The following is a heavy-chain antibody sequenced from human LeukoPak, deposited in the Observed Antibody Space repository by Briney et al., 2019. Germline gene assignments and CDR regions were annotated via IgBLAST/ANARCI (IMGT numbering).Heavy chain of an antibody. J-gene: IGHJ5*02. V-gene: IGHV3-21*01. Sequence: GGSLRLSCAASGFTFSTYWMNWVRQAPGKGLEWVSSISSSSSYIYYADSVKGRFTISRDNAKNSLYLQMNSLRAEDTAVYYCARDPTTTPEYSSSAGWFDPWGQGTLVTVSS. CDR1: GFTFSTYW. CDR2: ISSSSSYI. CDR3: ARDPTTTPEYSSSAGWFDP. D-gene: IGHD6-6*01.